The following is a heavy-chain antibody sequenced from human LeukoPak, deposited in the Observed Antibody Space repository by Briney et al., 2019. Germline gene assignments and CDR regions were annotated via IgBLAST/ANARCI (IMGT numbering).Heavy chain of an antibody. J-gene: IGHJ3*02. Sequence: SGGSLRLSCAASGFTFSSYSMNWVRQAPGKGLEWVSSISGSGGRTYFADSVKGRFTISRDNSKNTLFLQMNSLRAEDTAVYYCAKPARTDAFDIWGRGTMVTVSS. CDR2: ISGSGGRT. D-gene: IGHD1-14*01. V-gene: IGHV3-23*01. CDR1: GFTFSSYS. CDR3: AKPARTDAFDI.